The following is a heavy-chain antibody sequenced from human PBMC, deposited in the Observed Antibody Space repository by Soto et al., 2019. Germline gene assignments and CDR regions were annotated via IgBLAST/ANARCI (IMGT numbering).Heavy chain of an antibody. J-gene: IGHJ4*02. D-gene: IGHD6-6*01. CDR3: AHSSEYSTSGARFDY. Sequence: QITLKESGPTLVKPTQTLTLTCTFSGFSLSTSTVGVGWIRQPPGKALEWLALIYWDDDKRYSPSLKSRLTITKDTSKNPVVLAMTNMDPVDTATYYCAHSSEYSTSGARFDYWGQGTLVTVSS. CDR2: IYWDDDK. V-gene: IGHV2-5*02. CDR1: GFSLSTSTVG.